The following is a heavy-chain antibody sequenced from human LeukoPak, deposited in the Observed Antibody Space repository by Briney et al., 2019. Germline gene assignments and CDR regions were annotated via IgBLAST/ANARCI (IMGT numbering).Heavy chain of an antibody. CDR1: GYTFTNYG. CDR2: ISVYNGNT. D-gene: IGHD5-24*01. J-gene: IGHJ4*02. CDR3: ARMEMATAIFDY. Sequence: ASVKVSCKASGYTFTNYGISWVRQAPGQGLEWMGWISVYNGNTNYAQNLQGRVTMTTDTSTSTAYMELRSLRSDDTAMYYCARMEMATAIFDYWGQGTLVTVSS. V-gene: IGHV1-18*01.